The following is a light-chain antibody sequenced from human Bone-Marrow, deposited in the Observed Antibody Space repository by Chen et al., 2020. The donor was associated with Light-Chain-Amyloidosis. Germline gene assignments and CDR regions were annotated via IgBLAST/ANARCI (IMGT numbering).Light chain of an antibody. J-gene: IGLJ2*01. V-gene: IGLV3-25*03. CDR2: RDT. CDR3: QSADSSGTYEGL. CDR1: DLPTKY. Sequence: SYELTQPPSVSVSPGQTARITCSGDDLPTKYAYWYQQKPGQAPVLVIHRDTERPSGISERFSGSSAGTTATLTSRGVQAEDEADYHCQSADSSGTYEGLFGGGTKLTVL.